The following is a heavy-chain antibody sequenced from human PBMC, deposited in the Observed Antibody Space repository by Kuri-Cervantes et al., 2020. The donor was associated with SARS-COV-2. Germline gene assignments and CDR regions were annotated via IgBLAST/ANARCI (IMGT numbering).Heavy chain of an antibody. Sequence: GESLKISCAASGFTFSSYSMNWVRQAPGKGLEWVSSIRSSSSYIYYADSVKGRFTISRDNAKNSLYLQMNSLRAEDTAVYYCAREDYGGSDYWGQGTLVTVSS. CDR1: GFTFSSYS. CDR2: IRSSSSYI. J-gene: IGHJ4*02. CDR3: AREDYGGSDY. D-gene: IGHD4-23*01. V-gene: IGHV3-21*01.